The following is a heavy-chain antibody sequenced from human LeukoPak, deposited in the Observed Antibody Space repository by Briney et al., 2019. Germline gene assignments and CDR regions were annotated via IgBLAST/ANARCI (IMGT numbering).Heavy chain of an antibody. J-gene: IGHJ4*02. CDR1: GFTFRSYN. V-gene: IGHV3-7*01. Sequence: PGGSLRLSCAASGFTFRSYNMNWVRQAPGKGLEWVANIKQDGSEKYYVDSVKGRFTISRDNAKNSLYLQMNSLRAEDTAVYYCARDRETRGIVATIFGYWGQGTRVPVSS. D-gene: IGHD5-12*01. CDR2: IKQDGSEK. CDR3: ARDRETRGIVATIFGY.